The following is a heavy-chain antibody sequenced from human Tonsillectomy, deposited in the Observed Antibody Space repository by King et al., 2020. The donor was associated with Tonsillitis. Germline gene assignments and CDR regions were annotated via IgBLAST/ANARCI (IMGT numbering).Heavy chain of an antibody. CDR1: GYTFNVDY. D-gene: IGHD2-2*02. J-gene: IGHJ6*02. Sequence: QLVQAGAEVKKTGASVKVSCKASGYTFNVDYMHWVRQAPVQGIEWMGWVNPNSGGTNYAQQFPGRVTMPRETSISTAYMELSRLRSDDTAVYYCARWDCSSTSCYTPYYYYGMDVWGQGTTVTVSS. CDR3: ARWDCSSTSCYTPYYYYGMDV. V-gene: IGHV1-2*02. CDR2: VNPNSGGT.